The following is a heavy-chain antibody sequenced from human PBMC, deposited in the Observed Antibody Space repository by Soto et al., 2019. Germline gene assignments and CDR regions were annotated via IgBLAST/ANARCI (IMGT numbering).Heavy chain of an antibody. Sequence: PSETLSLTCTVSGGSISSYYWSWIRQPPGKGLEWIGYIYYSGSTNYNPSLKSRVTIAVDTSKNQFSLNLTSVTAAATAVYCCAREGNGWYYSDYWGQGALVTVSS. CDR1: GGSISSYY. V-gene: IGHV4-59*01. J-gene: IGHJ4*02. D-gene: IGHD6-19*01. CDR2: IYYSGST. CDR3: AREGNGWYYSDY.